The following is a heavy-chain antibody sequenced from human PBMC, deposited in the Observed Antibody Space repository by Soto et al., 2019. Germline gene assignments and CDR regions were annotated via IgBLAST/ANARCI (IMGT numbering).Heavy chain of an antibody. CDR2: IYYSGNT. CDR3: ARPSRGHYFPSTGYFAFDI. V-gene: IGHV4-31*03. Sequence: SETLSLTCSVSGGSIRSGDDYWSWIRQHPGKGLEWIGYIYYSGNTYYNPSLKSRVTISLDTSKNQFSLKLSSVTAADTAVYYCARPSRGHYFPSTGYFAFDIWGQGTMVTVSS. CDR1: GGSIRSGDDY. D-gene: IGHD3-22*01. J-gene: IGHJ3*02.